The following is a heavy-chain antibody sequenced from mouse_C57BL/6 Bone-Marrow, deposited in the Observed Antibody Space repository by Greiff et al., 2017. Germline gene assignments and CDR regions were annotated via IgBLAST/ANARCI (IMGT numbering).Heavy chain of an antibody. D-gene: IGHD2-3*01. CDR2: IYPGDGDT. CDR3: ASSVGYDGYPYAMDY. CDR1: GYAFSSSW. V-gene: IGHV1-82*01. J-gene: IGHJ4*01. Sequence: QVQLQQSGPELVKPGASVKISCKASGYAFSSSWMNWVKQRPGKGLEWIGRIYPGDGDTNYNGKFKGKATLTADKSSSTAYMQLSSRTSEDSAVCFCASSVGYDGYPYAMDYWGQGTSVTVSS.